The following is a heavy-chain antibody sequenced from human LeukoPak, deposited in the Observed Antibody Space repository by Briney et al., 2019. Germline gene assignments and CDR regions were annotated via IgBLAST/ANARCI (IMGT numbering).Heavy chain of an antibody. CDR1: GYSISSGYY. Sequence: KASETLSLTCTVSGYSISSGYYWGWIRQPPGKGLEWIGSIYHSGSTYYNPSLKSRVTISVDTSKNQFSLKLSSVTAADTAVYYCARANTNYYGDYATEGYGYWGQGTLVTVSS. CDR2: IYHSGST. V-gene: IGHV4-38-2*02. J-gene: IGHJ4*02. CDR3: ARANTNYYGDYATEGYGY. D-gene: IGHD4-17*01.